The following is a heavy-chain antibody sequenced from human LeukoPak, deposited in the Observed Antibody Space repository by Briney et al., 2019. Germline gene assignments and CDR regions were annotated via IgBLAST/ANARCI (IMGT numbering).Heavy chain of an antibody. CDR3: ARAGTTVTTITLRY. J-gene: IGHJ4*02. CDR1: GYTFTGYS. D-gene: IGHD4-17*01. CDR2: INIYTGNP. V-gene: IGHV7-4-1*02. Sequence: ASVKVSCKASGYTFTGYSINWVRQAPGQGLEWMGWINIYTGNPTYAQGFTGRFVFSLDTSVSTAYLQISSLKAEDTAVYYCARAGTTVTTITLRYWGQGTLVTVSS.